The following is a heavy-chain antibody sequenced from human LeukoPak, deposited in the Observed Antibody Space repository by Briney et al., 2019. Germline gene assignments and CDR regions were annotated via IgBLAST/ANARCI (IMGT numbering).Heavy chain of an antibody. CDR3: ARDRDTIFSWFDP. D-gene: IGHD3-3*01. CDR2: INHSGST. V-gene: IGHV4-34*01. Sequence: SETLSLTCAVYGGSFSGYYWSWIRQPPGKGLEWIGEINHSGSTNYNPSLKSRVTISVDKSKNQFSLKLSSVTAADTAVYYCARDRDTIFSWFDPWGQGTLVTVSS. CDR1: GGSFSGYY. J-gene: IGHJ5*02.